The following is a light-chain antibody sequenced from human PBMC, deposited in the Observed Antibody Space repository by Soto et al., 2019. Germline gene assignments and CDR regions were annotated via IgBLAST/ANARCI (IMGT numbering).Light chain of an antibody. V-gene: IGKV3-11*01. Sequence: EIVLTQSPATLSLSPGNRATLSCRASQSVSGYFAWYQQKPGQAPRLLIYDASNRATGIPARFSGSGSGTDFTLTITSLEPEDFAVYYCQQRSSSPSTFGGGTKVEI. CDR1: QSVSGY. CDR3: QQRSSSPST. J-gene: IGKJ4*01. CDR2: DAS.